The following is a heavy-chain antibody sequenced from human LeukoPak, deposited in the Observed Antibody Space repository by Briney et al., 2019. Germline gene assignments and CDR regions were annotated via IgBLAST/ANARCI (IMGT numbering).Heavy chain of an antibody. Sequence: ASVKVSCKASGYTFTSYGISWVRQAPGQGLEWMGWISAYNGNTNYAQKFQGRVTITADESTSTAYMELSSLRSEDTAVYYCARAPTRITIFGVAGGGTFDYWGQGTLVTVSS. CDR2: ISAYNGNT. CDR1: GYTFTSYG. D-gene: IGHD3-3*01. J-gene: IGHJ4*02. V-gene: IGHV1-18*01. CDR3: ARAPTRITIFGVAGGGTFDY.